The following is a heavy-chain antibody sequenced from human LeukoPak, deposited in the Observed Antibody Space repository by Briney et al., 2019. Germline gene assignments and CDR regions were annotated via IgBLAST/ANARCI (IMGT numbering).Heavy chain of an antibody. V-gene: IGHV3-7*03. J-gene: IGHJ4*02. D-gene: IGHD3-9*01. Sequence: GGSLRLSCAASGFTFSSYWMSWVRQAPGKGLEWVANIKQDGSEKYYVDSVKGRFTISRDNAKNSLYLQMNSLRAEDTAVYYCARGSDILTGTAPFDYWGQGTLVTVCS. CDR3: ARGSDILTGTAPFDY. CDR1: GFTFSSYW. CDR2: IKQDGSEK.